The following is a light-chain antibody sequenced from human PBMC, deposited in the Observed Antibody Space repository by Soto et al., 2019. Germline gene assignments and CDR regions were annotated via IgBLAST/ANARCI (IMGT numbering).Light chain of an antibody. V-gene: IGKV3-20*01. Sequence: IVMTESPGTLSLSPGERATVSCKTSQISGSNFLAWYQQKPGQAPRILIYASSNRATGIPDRFSGSASGADFTLTIDRPAPEDFAVYYCQLYGTSPPFRQGTRLEIK. CDR1: QISGSNF. CDR3: QLYGTSPP. J-gene: IGKJ5*01. CDR2: ASS.